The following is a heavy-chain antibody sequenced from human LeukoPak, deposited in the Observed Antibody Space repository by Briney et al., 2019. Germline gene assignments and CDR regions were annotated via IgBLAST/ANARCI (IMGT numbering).Heavy chain of an antibody. CDR3: AKTGNPATGDY. CDR2: YSGGYT. D-gene: IGHD1-1*01. CDR1: GFTFSSYW. Sequence: PGGSLRLSCAASGFTFSSYWMSWVRQAPGKGLEWVSVYSGGYTYYADSVKGRFTISRDSSKNTLYLQMNSLRAEDTAVYYCAKTGNPATGDYWGQGTLVTVSS. J-gene: IGHJ4*02. V-gene: IGHV3-53*01.